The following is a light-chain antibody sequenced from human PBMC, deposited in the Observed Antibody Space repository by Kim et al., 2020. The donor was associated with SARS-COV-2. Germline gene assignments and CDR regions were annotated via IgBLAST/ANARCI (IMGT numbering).Light chain of an antibody. CDR2: GAS. J-gene: IGKJ4*01. V-gene: IGKV1-5*01. Sequence: DIQMTQSPSTLSASVGDRVTITCRASQSISSWLAWYQKIPGKAPKVLIYGASSLESGVPSRFSGSGSGTEFTLTISSLQPDDFATYYCQQYNSYPLTFGVGTKVDIK. CDR3: QQYNSYPLT. CDR1: QSISSW.